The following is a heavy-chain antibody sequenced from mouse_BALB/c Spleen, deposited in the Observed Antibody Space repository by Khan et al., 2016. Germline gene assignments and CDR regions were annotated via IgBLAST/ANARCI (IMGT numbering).Heavy chain of an antibody. D-gene: IGHD2-4*01. J-gene: IGHJ3*01. CDR1: GFNIKDTY. CDR2: IDPANGNT. Sequence: VQLKQSGAELVKPGASVKLSCTASGFNIKDTYMHWVKQRPEQGLEWIGRIDPANGNTKYDPKFQGKATITADPSSNTANLQLSSLTSEDTAVYYCARSPYDYDVGFAYWGQGTLVTVAA. CDR3: ARSPYDYDVGFAY. V-gene: IGHV14-3*02.